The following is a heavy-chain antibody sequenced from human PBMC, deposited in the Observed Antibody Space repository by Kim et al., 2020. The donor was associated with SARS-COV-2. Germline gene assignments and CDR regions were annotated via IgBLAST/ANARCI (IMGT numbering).Heavy chain of an antibody. CDR3: AKSTRSSGLVPGSY. Sequence: GGSLRLSCAASGFTFSTYTMNWVRQAPGKGLELISSISGGSSDMFYADSVKGRFTISRDNAKNSLYLQMNSLRAEDTALYYCAKSTRSSGLVPGSYWGQG. CDR2: ISGGSSDM. D-gene: IGHD6-19*01. V-gene: IGHV3-21*01. J-gene: IGHJ4*02. CDR1: GFTFSTYT.